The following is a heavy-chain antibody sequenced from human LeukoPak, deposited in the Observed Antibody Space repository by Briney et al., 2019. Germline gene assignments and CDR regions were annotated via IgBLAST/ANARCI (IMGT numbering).Heavy chain of an antibody. CDR1: GGSFSGYY. CDR3: ARALGGCSSTSCYGPYFDY. CDR2: INHSGST. V-gene: IGHV4-34*01. Sequence: SETLSLTCAVYGGSFSGYYWSWIRQPPGKGLEWIGEINHSGSTNYNPSLKSRVTISVDTSKNQFSLKLSSVTAADTAVYYCARALGGCSSTSCYGPYFDYWGQGTLVTVSS. D-gene: IGHD2-2*01. J-gene: IGHJ4*02.